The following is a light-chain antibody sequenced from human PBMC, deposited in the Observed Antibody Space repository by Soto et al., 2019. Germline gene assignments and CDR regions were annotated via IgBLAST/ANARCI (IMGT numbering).Light chain of an antibody. CDR3: CSYAGSYIFV. CDR2: DVS. Sequence: QSVLTQPRSVSGSPGQSVTISCTGGSSDVGGYNYVSWYQQNPGKAPKLMIYDVSKRPSGVPDRFSGSKSGNTASLTISGLQAEDEADYYCCSYAGSYIFVFGTGTKLTV. CDR1: SSDVGGYNY. V-gene: IGLV2-11*01. J-gene: IGLJ1*01.